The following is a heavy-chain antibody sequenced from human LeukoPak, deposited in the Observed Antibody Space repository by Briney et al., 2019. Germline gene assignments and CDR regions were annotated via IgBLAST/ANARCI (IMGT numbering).Heavy chain of an antibody. V-gene: IGHV1-2*02. Sequence: ASVKVSCKASGYTFTGYYMHWVRQAPGQGLEWMGWINPNSGGTKYAQKFQGRVTMTRDTSISTAHMELSSLRSDDTAMYYCARIMTPADHYFDYWGRGTLVTVSS. CDR2: INPNSGGT. J-gene: IGHJ4*02. CDR3: ARIMTPADHYFDY. D-gene: IGHD4-11*01. CDR1: GYTFTGYY.